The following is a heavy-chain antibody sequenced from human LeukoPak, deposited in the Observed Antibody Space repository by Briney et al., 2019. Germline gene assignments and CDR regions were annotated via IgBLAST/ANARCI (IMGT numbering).Heavy chain of an antibody. CDR3: ARGVTAVAGIDY. CDR1: GFTFSSYA. CDR2: ISYDGSNK. D-gene: IGHD6-19*01. Sequence: GGSLSLSCAASGFTFSSYAMHWVRQAPGKGLEGVAGISYDGSNKYYADSVKGRFTISRDNSKNTLYLQMNSLRAEDTAVYYCARGVTAVAGIDYWGQGTLVTVSS. V-gene: IGHV3-30*04. J-gene: IGHJ4*02.